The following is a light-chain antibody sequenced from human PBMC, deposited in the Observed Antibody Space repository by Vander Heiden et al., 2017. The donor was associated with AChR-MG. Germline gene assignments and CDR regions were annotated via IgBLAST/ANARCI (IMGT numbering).Light chain of an antibody. Sequence: QSPSTLSASVGDRVTITCRASQSIGDWLAWYQQKPGKAPDLLIYKAASLQSGVPSRFSGSGSGTEFTLTISSLQPDDFATYYCQQYKNYPWTFGQGTMVEIK. CDR2: KAA. J-gene: IGKJ1*01. V-gene: IGKV1-5*03. CDR1: QSIGDW. CDR3: QQYKNYPWT.